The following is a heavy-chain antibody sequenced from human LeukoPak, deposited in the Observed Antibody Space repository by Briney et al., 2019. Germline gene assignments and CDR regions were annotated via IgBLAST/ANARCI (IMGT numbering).Heavy chain of an antibody. CDR3: ARSKVTPA. Sequence: PGGSLRLSCAASGFTFSSYSMNWVRQAPGKGLEWVSYISSSGSAIYYADSVEGRFTISRDNAKNSLYLQMNSLRAEDMAVYYCARSKVTPAWGQGTLVTVSS. CDR1: GFTFSSYS. V-gene: IGHV3-48*04. CDR2: ISSSGSAI. J-gene: IGHJ5*02. D-gene: IGHD3-10*01.